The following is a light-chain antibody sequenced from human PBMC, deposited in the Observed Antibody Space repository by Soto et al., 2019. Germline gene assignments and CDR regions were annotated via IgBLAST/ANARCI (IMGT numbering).Light chain of an antibody. CDR3: QQYSTYPWT. CDR2: KAS. CDR1: QSIGSW. V-gene: IGKV1-5*03. Sequence: DVQMTQSPSTLSASVGDRVTITCRASQSIGSWLAWYQQIPGKAPKLLVYKASILESGVPSRFSGSGSGTDFSLSISSLQPDDFATYYCQQYSTYPWTFGQGTRVDVK. J-gene: IGKJ1*01.